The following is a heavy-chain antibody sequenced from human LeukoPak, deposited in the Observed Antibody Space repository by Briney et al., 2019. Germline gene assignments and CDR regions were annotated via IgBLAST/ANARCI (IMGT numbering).Heavy chain of an antibody. CDR2: IYYSGST. D-gene: IGHD6-13*01. CDR1: GVSISSGDYY. CDR3: ARVLDSVVGSSWYGWFDP. J-gene: IGHJ5*02. Sequence: SETLSLTCTVSGVSISSGDYYWSWLRQPPGKGLEWIGYIYYSGSTYYNPSLKSRVTISVDTSKNQFSLKLSSVTAADTAVYYCARVLDSVVGSSWYGWFDPWGQGTLVTVSS. V-gene: IGHV4-30-4*01.